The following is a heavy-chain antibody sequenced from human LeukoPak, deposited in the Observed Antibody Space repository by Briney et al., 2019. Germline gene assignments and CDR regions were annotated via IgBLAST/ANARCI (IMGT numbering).Heavy chain of an antibody. CDR2: ISSSGNYA. V-gene: IGHV3-11*05. CDR3: ARVGRTSIGFDY. CDR1: GFTFSDYY. Sequence: GGSLRLSCAASGFTFSDYYMSWIRQAPGQGLEWGSYISSSGNYANYADSVKGRFTISRDNGKKSLNLQMESLRAEDMAVYYCARVGRTSIGFDYWGQGTVVTVSS. J-gene: IGHJ4*02. D-gene: IGHD1-7*01.